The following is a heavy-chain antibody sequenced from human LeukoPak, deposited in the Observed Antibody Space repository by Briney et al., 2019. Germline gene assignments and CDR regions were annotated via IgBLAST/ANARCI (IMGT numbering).Heavy chain of an antibody. D-gene: IGHD3-9*01. CDR3: ATGPDFLTVYYRRNEVFDI. V-gene: IGHV1-24*01. Sequence: GASVKVSCKVSGYTLTELSMHWVRQAPGKGLEWMGGFDPEDGETIYAQKFQGRVTMTEDTSTDTAYMELSSLRSEDTAVYYCATGPDFLTVYYRRNEVFDIWAKGTMAPVSS. J-gene: IGHJ3*02. CDR1: GYTLTELS. CDR2: FDPEDGET.